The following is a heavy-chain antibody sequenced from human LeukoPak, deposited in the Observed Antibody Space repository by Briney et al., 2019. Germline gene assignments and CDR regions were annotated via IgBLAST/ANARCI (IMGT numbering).Heavy chain of an antibody. D-gene: IGHD6-13*01. J-gene: IGHJ4*02. CDR3: ARHGIAAAGTRGDYFDY. CDR2: IYYSGST. V-gene: IGHV4-59*08. CDR1: GGSISSYY. Sequence: SETLSLTCTVSGGSISSYYWSWIRQPPGKGLEWIGYIYYSGSTNYNPSLKSRVTISVDTSKNQFSLKLSSVTAADTAGYYCARHGIAAAGTRGDYFDYWGQGTLVTVSS.